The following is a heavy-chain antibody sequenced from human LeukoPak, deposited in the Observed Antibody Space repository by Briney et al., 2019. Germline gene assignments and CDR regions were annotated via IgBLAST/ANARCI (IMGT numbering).Heavy chain of an antibody. CDR3: ARVDSGYSGYGPFLN. CDR2: ISSSRSYI. Sequence: GGSLRLSCAASGFTFSSYSMNWVRQAPGKGLEWVSSISSSRSYIYYADSVKGRFSISSDNAKNSLYLQMNSLRAADPAVYYCARVDSGYSGYGPFLNWGQGTLVTVSS. CDR1: GFTFSSYS. V-gene: IGHV3-21*01. D-gene: IGHD5-12*01. J-gene: IGHJ4*02.